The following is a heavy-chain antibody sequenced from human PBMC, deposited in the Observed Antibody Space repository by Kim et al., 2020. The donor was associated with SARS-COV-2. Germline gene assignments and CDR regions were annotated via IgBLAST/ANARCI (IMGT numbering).Heavy chain of an antibody. D-gene: IGHD6-13*01. J-gene: IGHJ3*02. CDR1: GFSLSTSGVG. V-gene: IGHV2-5*02. CDR2: IYWDDDK. CDR3: AHINIAAAGVVAFDI. Sequence: SGPTLVNPTQTLTLTCTFSGFSLSTSGVGVGWIRQPPGKALEWLALIYWDDDKRYSPSLKSRLTITKDTSKNQVVLTMTNMDPVDTATYYSAHINIAAAGVVAFDIWGQGTMVTVSS.